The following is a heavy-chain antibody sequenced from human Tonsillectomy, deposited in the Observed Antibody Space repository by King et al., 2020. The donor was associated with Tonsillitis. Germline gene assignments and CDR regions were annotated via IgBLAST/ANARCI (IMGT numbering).Heavy chain of an antibody. J-gene: IGHJ3*02. V-gene: IGHV4-59*01. CDR2: IYYSGST. Sequence: QLQESGPGLVRPSETLSLTCTVSGGSFSSSYWSWIRQPPGRGLEWIGYIYYSGSTYYNPSLKSRVTISVDTSNNQFSLKLSSVTAADAAVYYCARLADSGYIDLKGSFDIWGQGTMVTVSS. D-gene: IGHD3-22*01. CDR1: GGSFSSSY. CDR3: ARLADSGYIDLKGSFDI.